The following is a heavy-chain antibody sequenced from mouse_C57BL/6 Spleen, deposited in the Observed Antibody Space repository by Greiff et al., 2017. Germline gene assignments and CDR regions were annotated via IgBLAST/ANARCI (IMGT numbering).Heavy chain of an antibody. Sequence: VQLQQPGAELVKPGASVKMSCKASVYTFTSYWITWVKQRPGQGLEWIGDIYPGSGSTNYNEKFKSKATLTVDTSSSTAYMQLSSLTSEDSAVNYGARGASYCRNYEAMDYWGQGTSVTVSS. CDR2: IYPGSGST. J-gene: IGHJ4*01. D-gene: IGHD2-5*01. CDR3: ARGASYCRNYEAMDY. CDR1: VYTFTSYW. V-gene: IGHV1-55*01.